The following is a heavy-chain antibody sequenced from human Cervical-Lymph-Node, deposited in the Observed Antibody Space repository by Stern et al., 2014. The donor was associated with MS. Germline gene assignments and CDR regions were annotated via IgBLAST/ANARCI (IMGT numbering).Heavy chain of an antibody. V-gene: IGHV2-5*02. Sequence: QITLKESGPTLVKPTQTLTLTCTFSEFSLTTTGAAVGWLRQSPGKALEWLALLFWDDDKRYTPSLMNRLTIPKDTSRNHVVLRMTNMDPVDSATYYCAHRRSGTMGHFDHWGQGAPVTVSS. J-gene: IGHJ4*02. D-gene: IGHD1-1*01. CDR2: LFWDDDK. CDR3: AHRRSGTMGHFDH. CDR1: EFSLTTTGAA.